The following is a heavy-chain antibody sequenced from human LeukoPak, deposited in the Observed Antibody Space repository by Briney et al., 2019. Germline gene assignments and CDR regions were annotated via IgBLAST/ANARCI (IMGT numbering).Heavy chain of an antibody. CDR3: ARDSGWYAGYYYYYMDV. Sequence: SETLSPTCTVSGGSISSYYWSWIRQPAGKGLEWIGRIYTGGSTNYNPSLKSRVTISVDKSKNQFSLKLSSVPAADTAVYYCARDSGWYAGYYYYYMDVWGKGTTVTVSS. CDR2: IYTGGST. CDR1: GGSISSYY. D-gene: IGHD6-19*01. V-gene: IGHV4-4*07. J-gene: IGHJ6*03.